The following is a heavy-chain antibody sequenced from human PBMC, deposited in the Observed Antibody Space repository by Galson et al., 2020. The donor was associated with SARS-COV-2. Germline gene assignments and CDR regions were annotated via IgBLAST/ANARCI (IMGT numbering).Heavy chain of an antibody. CDR2: ISSDGSNT. J-gene: IGHJ4*02. CDR3: ARHLGDY. CDR1: GFTFSSYW. Sequence: QAGGSLRLSCVTSGFTFSSYWMHWVRQSPGKGLVWVSRISSDGSNTNYADSVKGRFTISRDNAKNTLYLQVSSLRVEDTAVYYCARHLGDYWGQGTLVTVSS. V-gene: IGHV3-74*01.